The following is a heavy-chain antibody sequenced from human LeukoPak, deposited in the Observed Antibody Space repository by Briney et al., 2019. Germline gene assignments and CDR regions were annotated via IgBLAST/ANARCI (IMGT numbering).Heavy chain of an antibody. CDR2: IYPGDSDT. V-gene: IGHV5-51*01. Sequence: GASLQISCKGSGSSFTSYWIGWVRQLPGKGLEWMGIIYPGDSDTRYSPSFQGQVTISADKSISTAYLQWSSLKASDTAMYYCAATRADYSSGWYVVDYWGQGTLVTVSS. CDR1: GSSFTSYW. D-gene: IGHD6-19*01. CDR3: AATRADYSSGWYVVDY. J-gene: IGHJ4*02.